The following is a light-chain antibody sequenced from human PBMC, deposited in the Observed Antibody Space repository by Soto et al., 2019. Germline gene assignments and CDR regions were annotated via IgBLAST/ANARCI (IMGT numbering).Light chain of an antibody. V-gene: IGKV3-11*01. CDR1: QSVSSY. J-gene: IGKJ1*01. CDR3: QHYNNGPR. Sequence: IMLTQSPATLSLTPGERATLSCRARQSVSSYLAWYQQKPGQAPRLLIYDATNRATGIPARFSGSGSGTEFTLTISSLQSEDFAVYYCQHYNNGPRFGQGTKVDI. CDR2: DAT.